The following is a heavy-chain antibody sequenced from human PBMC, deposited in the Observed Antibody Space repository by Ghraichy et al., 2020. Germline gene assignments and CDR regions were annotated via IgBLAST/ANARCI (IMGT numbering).Heavy chain of an antibody. J-gene: IGHJ4*02. Sequence: SVKVSCKASGGTFSSYAISWVRQAPGQGLEWMGRIIPILGIANYAQKFQGRVTITADKSTSTAYMELSSLRSEDTAVYYCARDRGYQLLYWGYWGQGTLVTVSS. CDR3: ARDRGYQLLYWGY. D-gene: IGHD2-2*02. CDR2: IIPILGIA. CDR1: GGTFSSYA. V-gene: IGHV1-69*04.